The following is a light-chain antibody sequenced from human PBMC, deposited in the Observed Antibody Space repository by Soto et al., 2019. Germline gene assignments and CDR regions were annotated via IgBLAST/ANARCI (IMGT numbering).Light chain of an antibody. CDR3: AVRDDSLNGSVA. J-gene: IGLJ2*01. Sequence: QSVLTQAPSASGTPGQRVTISCSGSSSNIGSNFVYWYQKFPGTAPKVLIYRNDQRPSGVPDRFSGSKSGTSASLAISGLRSEDEADYYCAVRDDSLNGSVAFGGGTKLTVL. V-gene: IGLV1-47*01. CDR2: RND. CDR1: SSNIGSNF.